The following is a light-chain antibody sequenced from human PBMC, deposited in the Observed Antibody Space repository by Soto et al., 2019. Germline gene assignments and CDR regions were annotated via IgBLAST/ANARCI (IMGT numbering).Light chain of an antibody. V-gene: IGLV7-46*01. CDR3: LLSYSGYRV. CDR2: DAS. J-gene: IGLJ3*02. CDR1: TGAVTSGHY. Sequence: QAVVTQEPSLTVSPGGTVTLTCGSSTGAVTSGHYPYWFQQKPGQAPRTLIYDASNKHSWTPARFSGSLLGGQAALPLSGAQPEDEADYYCLLSYSGYRVFGGGTELTVL.